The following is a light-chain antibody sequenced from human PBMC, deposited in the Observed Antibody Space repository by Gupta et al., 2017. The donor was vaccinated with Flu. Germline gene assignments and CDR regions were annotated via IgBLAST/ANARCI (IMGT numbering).Light chain of an antibody. V-gene: IGKV4-1*01. CDR1: QTVLYSSNNKNY. CDR2: WAS. Sequence: DIVMTQSPASLAVSLGERATFNCKSSQTVLYSSNNKNYLAWYQQKPVQPPKLLISWASTRESGVPDRFSGSGSGTDFTLTISSLQAEDVAVYYCQQYYSTPYSFGQGTKLEIK. CDR3: QQYYSTPYS. J-gene: IGKJ2*03.